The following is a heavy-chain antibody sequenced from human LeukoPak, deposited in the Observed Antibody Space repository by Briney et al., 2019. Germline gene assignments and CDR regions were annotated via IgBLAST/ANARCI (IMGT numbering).Heavy chain of an antibody. J-gene: IGHJ3*02. V-gene: IGHV3-7*01. CDR1: GFTFSSYW. CDR2: IKQDGSEK. D-gene: IGHD1-26*01. CDR3: ARYRFVVGATDSFDI. Sequence: GGSLRLSCAASGFTFSSYWMSWVRQAPGKGLEWVANIKQDGSEKYYVDSVKGRFTISRDNAKNSLYLQMNSLRAEDTALYYCARYRFVVGATDSFDIWGQGTMVTVSS.